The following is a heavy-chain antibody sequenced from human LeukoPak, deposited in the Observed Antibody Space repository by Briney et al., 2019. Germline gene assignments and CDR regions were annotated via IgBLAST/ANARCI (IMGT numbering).Heavy chain of an antibody. V-gene: IGHV3-11*04. CDR3: ARGLGDDYVWGSYRVEFDY. J-gene: IGHJ4*02. CDR1: GFTFSDFY. CDR2: ITSAGST. D-gene: IGHD3-16*02. Sequence: GGSLRLSCAASGFTFSDFYMTWIRQAPGKGLEWISYITSAGSTYYAGSVKGRFTISRDNAKTSLFLQMNNLGAEDTAVYYCARGLGDDYVWGSYRVEFDYWGQGTLVTVSS.